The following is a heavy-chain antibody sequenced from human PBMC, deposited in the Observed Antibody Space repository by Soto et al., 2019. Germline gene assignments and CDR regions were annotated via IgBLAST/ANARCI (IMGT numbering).Heavy chain of an antibody. CDR1: GFTFSSYA. J-gene: IGHJ3*02. Sequence: GGSLRLSCAASGFTFSSYAMSWVRQAPGKGLEWVSAISGSDGSTYYADTVKGRFTISRDNSKNTLYLQMNSLKDEDTAVYYCASLASQYCSGGSCYSNSAFDIWGQGTMVTVSS. D-gene: IGHD2-15*01. V-gene: IGHV3-23*01. CDR2: ISGSDGST. CDR3: ASLASQYCSGGSCYSNSAFDI.